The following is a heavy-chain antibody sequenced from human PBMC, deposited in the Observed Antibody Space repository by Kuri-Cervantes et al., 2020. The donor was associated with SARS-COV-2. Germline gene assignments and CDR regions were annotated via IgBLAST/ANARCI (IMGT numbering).Heavy chain of an antibody. V-gene: IGHV5-51*01. CDR2: IYPGDSDT. D-gene: IGHD4-11*01. CDR3: ARGFGWTTVTTELDY. Sequence: GESLKTSCKGSGYSFTSHWIGCVRQMPGKGLEWMGIIYPGDSDTRYSPSFQGQVTISADKSISTAYLQWSSLKASDTAMYYCARGFGWTTVTTELDYWGQGTLVTVSS. CDR1: GYSFTSHW. J-gene: IGHJ4*02.